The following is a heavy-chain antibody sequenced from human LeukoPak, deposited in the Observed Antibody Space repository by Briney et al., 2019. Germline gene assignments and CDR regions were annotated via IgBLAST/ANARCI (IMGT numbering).Heavy chain of an antibody. J-gene: IGHJ4*02. CDR3: ARVSAAAPYYFDY. D-gene: IGHD6-13*01. CDR1: GGSISSYY. Sequence: SETLSLTCTVSGGSISSYYWSWIRQPPGKGLEWIGYIYYSGSTNYSPSLKSRVTISVDTSKNQFSLKLSSVTAADTAVYYCARVSAAAPYYFDYWGQGTLVTVSS. V-gene: IGHV4-59*01. CDR2: IYYSGST.